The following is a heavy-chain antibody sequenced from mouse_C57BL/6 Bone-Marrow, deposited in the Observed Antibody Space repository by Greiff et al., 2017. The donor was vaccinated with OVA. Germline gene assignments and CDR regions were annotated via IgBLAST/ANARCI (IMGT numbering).Heavy chain of an antibody. CDR2: IYPSDSET. J-gene: IGHJ3*01. Sequence: QVQLQQPGAELVRPGSSVKLSCKASGYTFTSYWMDWVKQRPGQGLEWIGNIYPSDSETHYNQKFKDKATLTVDKSSSTAYMQLRSLASEDSAVYDSARHFYYCGSTWFADWGQGTLVTVSA. V-gene: IGHV1-61*01. CDR1: GYTFTSYW. CDR3: ARHFYYCGSTWFAD. D-gene: IGHD1-1*01.